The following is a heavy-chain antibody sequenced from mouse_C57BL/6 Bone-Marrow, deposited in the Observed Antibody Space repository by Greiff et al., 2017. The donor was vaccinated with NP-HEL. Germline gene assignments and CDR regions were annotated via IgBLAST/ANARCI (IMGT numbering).Heavy chain of an antibody. Sequence: VQLQQSGAELVRPGASVTLSCKASGYTFTDYEMHWVKQTPVHGLEWIGAIDPATGGTAYNQKFKGKAILTADKSSSTAYMELRSLTSEDSAVYYCTRGKTAQATDWYFDVWGTGTTVTVSS. CDR2: IDPATGGT. CDR1: GYTFTDYE. D-gene: IGHD3-2*02. V-gene: IGHV1-15*01. CDR3: TRGKTAQATDWYFDV. J-gene: IGHJ1*03.